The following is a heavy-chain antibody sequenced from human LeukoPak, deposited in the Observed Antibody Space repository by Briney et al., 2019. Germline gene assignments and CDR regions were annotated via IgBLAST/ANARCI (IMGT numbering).Heavy chain of an antibody. CDR3: ARKPASNYDYGMYV. CDR2: IYYSGST. D-gene: IGHD2-15*01. V-gene: IGHV4-61*08. J-gene: IGHJ6*02. Sequence: SETLSLTCTVSGGSISSGGYYWSWIRQHPGKGLEWIGYIYYSGSTNYNPSLKSRVTISVDTSKNQFSLRLTSVTAADTAVYYCARKPASNYDYGMYVWGQGTTVTVSS. CDR1: GGSISSGGYY.